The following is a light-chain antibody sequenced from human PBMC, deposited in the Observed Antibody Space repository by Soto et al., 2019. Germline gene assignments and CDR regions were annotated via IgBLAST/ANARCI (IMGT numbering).Light chain of an antibody. CDR2: CAS. J-gene: IGKJ4*01. V-gene: IGKV3-20*01. Sequence: EIVLTQSPGTLSLSPGERATLSCRASQSVSNNYLAWYQQKPGQAPRLLIYCASSRATGIPDRFSGSGSGPDFTLTISRLEPEDFAVYYCQHYVTSQLTFGGGTKVEIK. CDR1: QSVSNNY. CDR3: QHYVTSQLT.